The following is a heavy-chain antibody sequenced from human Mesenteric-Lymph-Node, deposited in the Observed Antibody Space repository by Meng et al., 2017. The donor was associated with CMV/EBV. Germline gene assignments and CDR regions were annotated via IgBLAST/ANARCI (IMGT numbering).Heavy chain of an antibody. Sequence: SVKVSCKASGGTFSSYAISWVRQAPGQGLEWMGGIIPILGIANYAQKFQGRVTITADKSTSTAYMEMSSLRSEDTAVYYCARAFWSGCYSYLDYWGQGTLVTVSS. CDR1: GGTFSSYA. CDR3: ARAFWSGCYSYLDY. J-gene: IGHJ4*02. V-gene: IGHV1-69*10. CDR2: IIPILGIA. D-gene: IGHD3-3*01.